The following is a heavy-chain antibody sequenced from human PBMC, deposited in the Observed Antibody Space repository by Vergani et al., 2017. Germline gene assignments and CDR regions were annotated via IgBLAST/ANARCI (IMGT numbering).Heavy chain of an antibody. V-gene: IGHV1-2*02. Sequence: QVQLVQSGAEVKKPGASVKVSCKASGYTFTGYYMHWVRQAPGQGLEWMGWINPNSGGTNYAQKFQGRVTMTRDTSISTAYMELRSLRSDDTAVYYCARDNPYSGYDFYYYYGMDVWGQGTTVTVSS. CDR3: ARDNPYSGYDFYYYYGMDV. CDR2: INPNSGGT. J-gene: IGHJ6*02. CDR1: GYTFTGYY. D-gene: IGHD5-12*01.